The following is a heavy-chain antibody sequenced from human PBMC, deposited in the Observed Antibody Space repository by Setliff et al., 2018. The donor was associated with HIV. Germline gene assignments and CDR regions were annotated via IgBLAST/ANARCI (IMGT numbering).Heavy chain of an antibody. CDR2: IYYSGTT. V-gene: IGHV4-59*04. CDR3: ATLDHSGGNFLAY. J-gene: IGHJ4*02. Sequence: TSETLSLTCTVSGGSISSNWWGWIRQPPGKGLEWIGYIYYSGTTNYNPSLKSRVTMSVDTSKNQFSLHLTSVTAADTAVYYCATLDHSGGNFLAYWGQGSLVTVSS. D-gene: IGHD2-21*02. CDR1: GGSISSNW.